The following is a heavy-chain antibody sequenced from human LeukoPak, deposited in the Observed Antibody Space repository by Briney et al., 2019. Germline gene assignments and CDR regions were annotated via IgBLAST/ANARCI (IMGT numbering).Heavy chain of an antibody. J-gene: IGHJ5*02. Sequence: KPSETLSLTCAVYGGSFSGYYWSWIRQPPGKGLEWIGEINHSGSTNYNPSLKSRVTISVDTSKNQFSLKLSSVTAADTAVYYCARGSITISTNWFDPWGQGTLVTVSS. V-gene: IGHV4-34*01. CDR3: ARGSITISTNWFDP. CDR1: GGSFSGYY. D-gene: IGHD3-3*01. CDR2: INHSGST.